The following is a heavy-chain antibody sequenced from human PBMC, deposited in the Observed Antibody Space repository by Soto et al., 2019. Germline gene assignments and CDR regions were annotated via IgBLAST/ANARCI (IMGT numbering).Heavy chain of an antibody. D-gene: IGHD2-15*01. Sequence: ASVKVSCKAYGYTFTSYGVSWVRQAPGQGLEWMGWISAYNGNTNYAQKLQGRVTMTTDTSTTTAYMELRSLRSDDTAVYYCARGDSGGSHLLRGDYYYYGMDVWGQGTTVNVSS. CDR2: ISAYNGNT. J-gene: IGHJ6*02. CDR1: GYTFTSYG. V-gene: IGHV1-18*01. CDR3: ARGDSGGSHLLRGDYYYYGMDV.